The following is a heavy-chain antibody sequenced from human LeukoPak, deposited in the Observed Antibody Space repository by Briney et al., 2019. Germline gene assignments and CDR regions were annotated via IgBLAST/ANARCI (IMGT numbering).Heavy chain of an antibody. Sequence: SETLSLTCTVSGGSISSYYWSWIRQPPGKGLEWIGYIYYSGSTNYNPSLKSRVTISVDTSKNQLSLKLSYVTAADTAVYYCARHAASGYDLGTFDYWGQGTLVTVSS. CDR3: ARHAASGYDLGTFDY. CDR2: IYYSGST. J-gene: IGHJ4*02. V-gene: IGHV4-59*08. CDR1: GGSISSYY. D-gene: IGHD5-12*01.